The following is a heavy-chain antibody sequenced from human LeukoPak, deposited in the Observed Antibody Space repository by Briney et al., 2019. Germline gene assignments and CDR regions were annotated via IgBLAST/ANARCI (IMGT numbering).Heavy chain of an antibody. CDR2: IYHSGRT. J-gene: IGHJ4*02. Sequence: SETLSLTCTVSGYSISSGYYWGWIRRPPGKGLEWIVSIYHSGRTYYNPSLNRRVTITVNTSKNQFSLKLSPVTAADTAVYYCARDQYYYDSSGYLTFDYWGQGTLVTVSS. CDR1: GYSISSGYY. CDR3: ARDQYYYDSSGYLTFDY. D-gene: IGHD3-22*01. V-gene: IGHV4-38-2*02.